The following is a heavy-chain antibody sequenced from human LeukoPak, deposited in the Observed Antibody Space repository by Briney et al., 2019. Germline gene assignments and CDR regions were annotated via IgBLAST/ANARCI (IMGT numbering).Heavy chain of an antibody. V-gene: IGHV3-48*03. D-gene: IGHD3-16*01. J-gene: IGHJ4*02. Sequence: GGSLRLSCVGSGFSFSNYEMNCVRQAPGKGLEWLSGISSGAISIYYADSMKGRFTISRDDAKNSVSLQMSSLRADDTAVYYCARERTGDLGEETLFGGAPFDYWGQGTLVTVSS. CDR1: GFSFSNYE. CDR2: ISSGAISI. CDR3: ARERTGDLGEETLFGGAPFDY.